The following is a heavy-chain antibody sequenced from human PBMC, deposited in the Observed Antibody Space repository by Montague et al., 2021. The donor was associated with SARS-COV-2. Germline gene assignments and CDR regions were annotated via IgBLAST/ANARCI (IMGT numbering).Heavy chain of an antibody. CDR1: GGSVSSYY. CDR2: IYYSGST. J-gene: IGHJ5*02. CDR3: ARAEGFYDYWSGYSSSAGFFDP. Sequence: SETLSLTCTVYGGSVSSYYWSWIRQSPGKGLQWLGYIYYSGSTDYNPSLKSRVTMSVDTSKNQLSLRLNSVTTADTAVYFCARAEGFYDYWSGYSSSAGFFDPWGQGVLVTVSS. V-gene: IGHV4-59*02. D-gene: IGHD3-3*01.